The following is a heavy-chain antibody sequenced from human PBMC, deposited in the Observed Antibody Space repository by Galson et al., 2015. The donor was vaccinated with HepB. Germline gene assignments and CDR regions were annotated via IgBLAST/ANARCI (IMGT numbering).Heavy chain of an antibody. CDR3: ATRGQAMAD. Sequence: SLRLSCAASGFPFNTYWMTWVRQAPGKGLEWVANINEDGSDKNYVDSVKGRFIISSDNAKRALYLQMNSLRADDTAVYYCATRGQAMADWGQGTLVTVSS. CDR1: GFPFNTYW. D-gene: IGHD6-19*01. CDR2: INEDGSDK. V-gene: IGHV3-7*01. J-gene: IGHJ4*02.